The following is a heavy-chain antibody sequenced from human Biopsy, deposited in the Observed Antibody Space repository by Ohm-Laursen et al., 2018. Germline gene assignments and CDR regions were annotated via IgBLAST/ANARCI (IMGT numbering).Heavy chain of an antibody. V-gene: IGHV1-2*02. D-gene: IGHD3-22*01. J-gene: IGHJ5*02. CDR2: INATLGDT. CDR1: GYTFTGFL. Sequence: ASAKVSCKASGYTFTGFLVHCVRQAPGHGLEWMGWINATLGDTNYAQKFQGRVTMTRDTSISTAYVDLSSLRPDDTAVYYCTRGGYYYDSLAYYYWFDPWGQGTLVTVSS. CDR3: TRGGYYYDSLAYYYWFDP.